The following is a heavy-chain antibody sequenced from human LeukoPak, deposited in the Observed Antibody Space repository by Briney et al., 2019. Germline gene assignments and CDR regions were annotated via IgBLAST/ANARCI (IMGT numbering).Heavy chain of an antibody. CDR3: ARGDSSGWYQYFDY. V-gene: IGHV1-3*01. CDR1: GYTFTSYA. Sequence: ASVKVSCKASGYTFTSYAMHWVRQAPGQRLEWMGWINAGNGNTKYSQKFQGRVTITRDTSASTAYMELSSLRSEDAAVYYCARGDSSGWYQYFDYWGQGTLVTVSS. J-gene: IGHJ4*02. CDR2: INAGNGNT. D-gene: IGHD6-19*01.